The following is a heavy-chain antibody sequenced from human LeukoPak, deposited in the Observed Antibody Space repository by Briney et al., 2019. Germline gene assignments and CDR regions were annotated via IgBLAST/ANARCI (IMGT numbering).Heavy chain of an antibody. CDR2: INHSGST. Sequence: SETLSLTCAVYGGSFSGYYWRWSRQPPGKGLEWIGEINHSGSTNYNPSLKSRVTISVDTSKNQFSLKLSSVTAADTAVYYCARGNYDMDPHFIPTLAYFDYWGQRTLVTVSS. CDR1: GGSFSGYY. CDR3: ARGNYDMDPHFIPTLAYFDY. J-gene: IGHJ4*02. V-gene: IGHV4-34*01. D-gene: IGHD3-9*01.